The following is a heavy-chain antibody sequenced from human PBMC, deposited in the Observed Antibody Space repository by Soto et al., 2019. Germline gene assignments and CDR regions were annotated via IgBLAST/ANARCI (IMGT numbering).Heavy chain of an antibody. CDR1: GYTFTGYY. D-gene: IGHD3-9*01. V-gene: IGHV1-2*02. CDR3: ARDTDILTGYYINDAFDI. J-gene: IGHJ3*02. CDR2: INPNSGGT. Sequence: ASVKVSCKASGYTFTGYYMHWVRQAPGQGLEWMGWINPNSGGTDYAQKFQGRVTMTRDTSISTAYMELSRLRSDDTAVYYCARDTDILTGYYINDAFDIWGQGTMVTVSS.